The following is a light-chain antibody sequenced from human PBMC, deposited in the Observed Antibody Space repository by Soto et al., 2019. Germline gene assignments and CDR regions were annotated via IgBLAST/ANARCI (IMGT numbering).Light chain of an antibody. CDR3: QQRSNWPGT. CDR2: DAS. J-gene: IGKJ1*01. V-gene: IGKV3-11*01. Sequence: EIVLTQSPATLSLSPGERANLSCRASQNIDYYLAWYKQKPGQAPRLLVYDASSRATGIPARISGSGSGTDFTFTITSLEPEDFAVYYCQQRSNWPGTFGQGTKVDIK. CDR1: QNIDYY.